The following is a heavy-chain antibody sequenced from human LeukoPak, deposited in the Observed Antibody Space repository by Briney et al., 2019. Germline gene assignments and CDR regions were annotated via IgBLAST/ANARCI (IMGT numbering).Heavy chain of an antibody. CDR3: ARGSYYYYGMDV. CDR1: GYTFTGYY. J-gene: IGHJ6*02. CDR2: INPNSGGT. Sequence: ASVKVSYKASGYTFTGYYMHWVRQAPGQGLEWMGWINPNSGGTNYAQKFQGRVTVTRDTSISTAYMELSRLRSDDTAVYYCARGSYYYYGMDVWGQGTTVTVSS. V-gene: IGHV1-2*02.